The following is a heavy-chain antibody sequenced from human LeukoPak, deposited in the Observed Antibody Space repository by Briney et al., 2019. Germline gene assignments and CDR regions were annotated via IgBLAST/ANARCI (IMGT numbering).Heavy chain of an antibody. D-gene: IGHD3-3*01. CDR2: ISYDGSNK. CDR1: GFTFSSYA. V-gene: IGHV3-30*04. Sequence: GRSLRLSCAASGFTFSSYAMHWVRQAPGKGLEWVAVISYDGSNKYYADSVKGRFTISRDSSKNTLYLQMNSLRAEDTAVYYCARGYDFWSGYLDYWGQGTLVTVSS. J-gene: IGHJ4*02. CDR3: ARGYDFWSGYLDY.